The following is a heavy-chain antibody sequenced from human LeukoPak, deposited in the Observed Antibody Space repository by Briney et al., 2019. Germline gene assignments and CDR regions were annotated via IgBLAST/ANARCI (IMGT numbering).Heavy chain of an antibody. J-gene: IGHJ4*02. V-gene: IGHV3-9*01. CDR1: GFTFDDYA. Sequence: GGSLRLSCAASGFTFDDYAMHWVRQAPVKGLEWVSGISWNSGSIGYADSVKGRFTISRDNAKNSLYLQMNSLRAEDTALYYCAKDRFGSYGYFDYWGQGTLVTVSS. CDR2: ISWNSGSI. D-gene: IGHD5-18*01. CDR3: AKDRFGSYGYFDY.